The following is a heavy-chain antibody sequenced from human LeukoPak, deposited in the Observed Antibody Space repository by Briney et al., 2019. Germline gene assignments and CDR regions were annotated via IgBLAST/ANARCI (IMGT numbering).Heavy chain of an antibody. D-gene: IGHD3-22*01. Sequence: GGSLRLSCAASGFTFSNYWIHWVRQAPGKGLVWVSRIDNAGSITTYADSVKGRFTISRDNSKNTLYLQMNSLRAEDTAVYYCAKVDADYDSSGYYVYWGQGTLVTVSS. J-gene: IGHJ4*02. CDR1: GFTFSNYW. CDR3: AKVDADYDSSGYYVY. CDR2: IDNAGSIT. V-gene: IGHV3-74*03.